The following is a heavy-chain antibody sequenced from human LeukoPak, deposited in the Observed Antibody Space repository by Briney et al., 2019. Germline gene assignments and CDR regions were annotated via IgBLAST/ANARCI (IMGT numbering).Heavy chain of an antibody. Sequence: PSETLSLTCTVSGGSISSYYWSWIRQPPGKGLEWVGYIYYSGSTNYNPSLKSRVTISVDTSKNQFSLKLSSVTAADTAVYYCARESPDYYDSRGDAFDIWGQGTMVTVSS. CDR2: IYYSGST. J-gene: IGHJ3*02. CDR3: ARESPDYYDSRGDAFDI. D-gene: IGHD3-22*01. CDR1: GGSISSYY. V-gene: IGHV4-59*13.